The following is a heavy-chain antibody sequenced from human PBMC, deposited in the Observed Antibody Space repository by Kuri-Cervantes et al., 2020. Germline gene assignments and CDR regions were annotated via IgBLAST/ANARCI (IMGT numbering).Heavy chain of an antibody. J-gene: IGHJ6*02. D-gene: IGHD5-18*01. CDR1: GLTFSNAW. CDR3: TTGQDTAMITFYYYFGMDV. V-gene: IGHV3-15*01. Sequence: GGSLRLSCAVSGLTFSNAWMNWVRQAPGRGLEWVGRIKSKTDGGTTDYAAPVKGRFTISRDDSKNTLYLQMHSLKTEDTAVYYCTTGQDTAMITFYYYFGMDVWGQGTTVTVSS. CDR2: IKSKTDGGTT.